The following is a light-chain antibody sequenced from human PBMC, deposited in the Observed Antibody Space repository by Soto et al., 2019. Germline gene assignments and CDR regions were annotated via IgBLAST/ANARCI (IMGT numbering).Light chain of an antibody. CDR3: CSYAASSTLL. CDR1: SSDFGSYNL. CDR2: EVT. Sequence: QSALTQPASVSGSPGKSITISCTGTSSDFGSYNLVSWYQQHPGKAPKLMIYEVTKRPSGVSYRFSGSRSGNTASLTISGLQAEDEADYYCCSYAASSTLLFGGGTKVTVL. V-gene: IGLV2-23*02. J-gene: IGLJ2*01.